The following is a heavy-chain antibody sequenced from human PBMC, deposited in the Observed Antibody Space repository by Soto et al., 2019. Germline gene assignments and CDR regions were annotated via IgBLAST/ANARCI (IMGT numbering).Heavy chain of an antibody. CDR1: GGTFSSYA. CDR3: ARDGNWNYGYYFDY. D-gene: IGHD1-7*01. V-gene: IGHV1-69*13. Sequence: SVKVSCKASGGTFSSYAVSWVRQAPGQGLEWMGGIIPIFGTANYAQKFQGRVTITADESTSTAYMELSSLRSEDTAVYYCARDGNWNYGYYFDYWGQGTLVTVSS. J-gene: IGHJ4*02. CDR2: IIPIFGTA.